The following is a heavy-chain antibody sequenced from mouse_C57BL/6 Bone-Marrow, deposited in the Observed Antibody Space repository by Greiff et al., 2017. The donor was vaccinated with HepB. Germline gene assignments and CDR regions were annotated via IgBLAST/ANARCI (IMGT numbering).Heavy chain of an antibody. J-gene: IGHJ4*01. V-gene: IGHV1-55*01. D-gene: IGHD1-1*01. Sequence: QVQLKQPGAELVKPGASVKMSCKASGYTFTSYWMTWVKQRPGQGLEWIGDIYPGSGSTNYNEKFKSKATLTVDTSSSTAYMQLSSLTSEDSAVYYCARRITTVVAHYYAMDYWGQGTSVTVSS. CDR2: IYPGSGST. CDR3: ARRITTVVAHYYAMDY. CDR1: GYTFTSYW.